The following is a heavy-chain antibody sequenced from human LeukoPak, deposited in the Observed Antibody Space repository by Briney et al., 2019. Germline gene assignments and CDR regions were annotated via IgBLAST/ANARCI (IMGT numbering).Heavy chain of an antibody. J-gene: IGHJ5*02. Sequence: SETLSLTCTVSGGSISSYYWSWIRQPPGKGLEWIGYIYYSGSTNYNPSLKSRVTISVDTSKNQFSLKLSSVTAADTAVYYCARHGSGTSLALDPWGQGTLVTVSS. CDR3: ARHGSGTSLALDP. D-gene: IGHD3-10*01. V-gene: IGHV4-59*01. CDR2: IYYSGST. CDR1: GGSISSYY.